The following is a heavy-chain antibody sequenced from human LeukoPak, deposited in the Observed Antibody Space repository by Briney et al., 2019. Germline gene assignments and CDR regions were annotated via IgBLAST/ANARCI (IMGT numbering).Heavy chain of an antibody. CDR3: ARVDYYDRSGFFFDW. CDR2: INPSGSST. J-gene: IGHJ4*02. Sequence: ASVKVSCKASGYTFTSYFIHWVRQAPGQGREWMGVINPSGSSTSYAQRFQGRVTMTRDTSTSRVYMDLSSLRSEDPAVYFCARVDYYDRSGFFFDWGGQGTLVTVSS. CDR1: GYTFTSYF. D-gene: IGHD3-22*01. V-gene: IGHV1-46*01.